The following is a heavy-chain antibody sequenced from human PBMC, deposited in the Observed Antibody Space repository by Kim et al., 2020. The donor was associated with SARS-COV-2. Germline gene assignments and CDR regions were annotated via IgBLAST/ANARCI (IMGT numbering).Heavy chain of an antibody. CDR2: ISYEESNK. V-gene: IGHV3-30*18. CDR1: GFTFSNYG. J-gene: IGHJ4*02. Sequence: GGSLRLSCAASGFTFSNYGMHWVRQAPGKGPEWVALISYEESNKYYADSVKGRFTISRDNSKNTLYLQMDSLRVEDTAVYYCAKDPHYYDSSGFVYWGQGTLVTVSS. CDR3: AKDPHYYDSSGFVY. D-gene: IGHD3-22*01.